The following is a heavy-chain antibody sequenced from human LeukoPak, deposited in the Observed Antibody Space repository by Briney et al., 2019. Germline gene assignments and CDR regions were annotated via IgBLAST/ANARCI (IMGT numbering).Heavy chain of an antibody. V-gene: IGHV1-2*02. CDR2: INPNSGGT. CDR3: ARGEYYDRSAYCFD. J-gene: IGHJ4*02. CDR1: GYTFTGYC. D-gene: IGHD3-22*01. Sequence: GASVKASCKASGYTFTGYCMHWVRQAPGQGLEWMGWINPNSGGTNYVQRFQGRVTMTRDTSISTAYMELSRLRSDDTAVYYCARGEYYDRSAYCFDWGQGTLVTVSS.